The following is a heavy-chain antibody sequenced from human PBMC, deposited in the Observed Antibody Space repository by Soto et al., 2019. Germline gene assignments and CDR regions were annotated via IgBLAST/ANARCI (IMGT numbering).Heavy chain of an antibody. D-gene: IGHD2-2*01. CDR1: GFTFSNYA. Sequence: EVQLLESGGGLVQPGGSLRLSCTASGFTFSNYAMTWVRQAPGKGLEWVSTISGGSTGTYYADSVKGRSTISRDNSKNTLYLQMNSLRAEDTAVYYCAKAGGYCSNSNCYPNWFAPWGQGTLVTVSS. J-gene: IGHJ5*02. V-gene: IGHV3-23*01. CDR2: ISGGSTGT. CDR3: AKAGGYCSNSNCYPNWFAP.